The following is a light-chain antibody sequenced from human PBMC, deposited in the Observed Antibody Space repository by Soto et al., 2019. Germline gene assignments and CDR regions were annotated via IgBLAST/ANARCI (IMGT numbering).Light chain of an antibody. V-gene: IGKV1-13*02. CDR1: QGISSA. CDR2: DAS. CDR3: QQFNSYLAIT. J-gene: IGKJ3*01. Sequence: AIPLTQSPSSLSASVGDRVTITCRASQGISSALAWYQQKPGTAPKLLIYDASSLESGVPSRFSGSGSGTDFTLTISSLQPEDFATYYCQQFNSYLAITFGPGTKVDIK.